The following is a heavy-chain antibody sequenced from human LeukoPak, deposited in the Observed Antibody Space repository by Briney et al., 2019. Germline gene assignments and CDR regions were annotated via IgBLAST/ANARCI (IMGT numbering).Heavy chain of an antibody. CDR3: ARRYDWNYVYFDY. CDR2: IPYSGST. V-gene: IGHV4-39*01. J-gene: IGHJ4*02. D-gene: IGHD1-7*01. CDR1: GASIRGGTYY. Sequence: PSETLSLTCAVSGASIRGGTYYWDWIRQPPGKGLEWIGSIPYSGSTYYNPSLKSRVTISRDTSENQFSLKLRSVTAADAAVYYCARRYDWNYVYFDYWGQGTPVTVSS.